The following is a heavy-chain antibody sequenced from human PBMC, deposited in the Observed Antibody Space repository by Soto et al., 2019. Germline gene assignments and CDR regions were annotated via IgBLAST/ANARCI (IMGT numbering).Heavy chain of an antibody. Sequence: EVQLVETGGGLIQPGGSLRLSCAASGFTVSSNYMSWVRQAPGQGLEWVSVIYSGGSTYYADSVKGRFTISRDNSKNTLYLQMNSLRAEDTAVYYCAREIRRGYSYGYDYWGQGTLVTVSS. CDR3: AREIRRGYSYGYDY. CDR2: IYSGGST. J-gene: IGHJ4*02. CDR1: GFTVSSNY. D-gene: IGHD5-18*01. V-gene: IGHV3-53*02.